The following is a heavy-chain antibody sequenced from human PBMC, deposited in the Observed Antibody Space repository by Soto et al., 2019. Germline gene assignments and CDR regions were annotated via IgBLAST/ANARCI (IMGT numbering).Heavy chain of an antibody. CDR2: INAYNGNT. V-gene: IGHV1-18*01. J-gene: IGHJ6*02. D-gene: IGHD6-13*01. Sequence: ASVKVSCKASGYTFTSYGISWVRQAPGQGLEWLGWINAYNGNTNYAQNLQGRVTMTRDTSISTAYMELSRLRSDDTAVYYCARDVVAAAEPTYYYYYGMDVWGQGTTVTVSS. CDR3: ARDVVAAAEPTYYYYYGMDV. CDR1: GYTFTSYG.